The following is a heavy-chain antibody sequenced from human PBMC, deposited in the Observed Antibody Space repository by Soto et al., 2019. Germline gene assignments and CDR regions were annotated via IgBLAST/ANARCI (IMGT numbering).Heavy chain of an antibody. D-gene: IGHD3-22*01. V-gene: IGHV1-46*01. CDR1: GYTFTSYY. Sequence: QVQLVQSGAEVKKPGASVKVSCKASGYTFTSYYMHWVRQAPGQGLEWMGIINPSGGSTSYAQKFQGRVTMTRDTSTSTVYMELSSLRSEDTAVYYCARGHRGYYYDSSGYYYYYYFDYWGQGTLVTVSS. J-gene: IGHJ4*02. CDR3: ARGHRGYYYDSSGYYYYYYFDY. CDR2: INPSGGST.